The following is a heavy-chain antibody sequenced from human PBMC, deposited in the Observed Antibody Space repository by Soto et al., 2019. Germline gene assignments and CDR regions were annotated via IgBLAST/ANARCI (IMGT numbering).Heavy chain of an antibody. Sequence: EVPLVESGGGLVQPGGSLRLSCAASGFTFSSYSMNWVRQAPGKGLEWVSYISSSSSTIYYADSVKGRFTISRDNARNSLYLQMNSRRDEETAVHYCAREPYYYDSSGYYERAEYFQHWGQGTLVTVSS. V-gene: IGHV3-48*02. J-gene: IGHJ1*01. CDR2: ISSSSSTI. CDR1: GFTFSSYS. CDR3: AREPYYYDSSGYYERAEYFQH. D-gene: IGHD3-22*01.